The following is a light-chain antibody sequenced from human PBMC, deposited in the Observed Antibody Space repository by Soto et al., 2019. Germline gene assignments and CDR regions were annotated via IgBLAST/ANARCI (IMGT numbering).Light chain of an antibody. CDR1: SSDVGAYNY. J-gene: IGLJ1*01. Sequence: SALTQPPSASGSPGQSVTISCTGTSSDVGAYNYVSWYQQHPGKAPKLMIYEVSNRPSGVSNRFSGSKSGNTASLTISGFQAEDEADYYCSSYTSSSTLYVFGTGTKVT. CDR2: EVS. V-gene: IGLV2-14*01. CDR3: SSYTSSSTLYV.